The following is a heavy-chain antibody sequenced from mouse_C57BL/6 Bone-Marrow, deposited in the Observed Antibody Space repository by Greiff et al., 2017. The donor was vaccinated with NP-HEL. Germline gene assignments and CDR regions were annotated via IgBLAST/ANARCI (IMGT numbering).Heavy chain of an antibody. CDR2: IYPGGGYT. D-gene: IGHD1-1*01. CDR3: ARSVVATPFAY. V-gene: IGHV1-63*01. CDR1: GYTFTNYW. J-gene: IGHJ3*01. Sequence: QVQLQQSGAELVRPGTSVKMSCKASGYTFTNYWIGWAKQRPGHGLEWIGDIYPGGGYTNYNEKFKGKATLTADKSSSTAYMQFSSLTSEDSAIYYCARSVVATPFAYWGQGTLVTVSA.